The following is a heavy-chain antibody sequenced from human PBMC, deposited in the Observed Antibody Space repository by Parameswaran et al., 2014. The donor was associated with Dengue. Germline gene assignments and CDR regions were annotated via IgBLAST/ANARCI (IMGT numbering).Heavy chain of an antibody. V-gene: IGHV3-48*02. CDR3: ARESIRDFWSGIYYYMDV. D-gene: IGHD3-3*01. Sequence: KWIRQPPGKGLEWISYISSSTRTIYYADSVKGRFTISRENANNVLYLQMNSLRDEDTAVYYCARESIRDFWSGIYYYMDVWGKGTTVTVSS. CDR2: ISSSTRTI. J-gene: IGHJ6*03.